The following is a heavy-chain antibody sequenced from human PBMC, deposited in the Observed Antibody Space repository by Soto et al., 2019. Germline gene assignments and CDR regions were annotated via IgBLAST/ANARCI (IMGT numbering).Heavy chain of an antibody. Sequence: SETLSLTCAVSGGSISSGGYSWSWIRQPPGKGLEWIGYIYHSGSTYYNPSLKSRVTISVDRSKNQFSLKLSSVTAADTAVYYCARVGIYSGYDYRYYYYGMDVWGQGTTVTVSS. V-gene: IGHV4-30-2*01. CDR3: ARVGIYSGYDYRYYYYGMDV. D-gene: IGHD5-12*01. J-gene: IGHJ6*02. CDR1: GGSISSGGYS. CDR2: IYHSGST.